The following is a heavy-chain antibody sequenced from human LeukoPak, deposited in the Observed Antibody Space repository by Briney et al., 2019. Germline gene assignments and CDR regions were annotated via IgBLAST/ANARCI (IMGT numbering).Heavy chain of an antibody. CDR2: ISSSSSTI. CDR3: ARGRQLGN. V-gene: IGHV3-48*04. Sequence: PGGSLRLSCAASGFTFSSYSMNWVRQAPGKGLEWVSYISSSSSTIYYADSVKGRFTISRDNSKNSLYLQMNSLRVEDTAIYYCARGRQLGNWGQGALVTVSS. J-gene: IGHJ4*02. CDR1: GFTFSSYS. D-gene: IGHD6-13*01.